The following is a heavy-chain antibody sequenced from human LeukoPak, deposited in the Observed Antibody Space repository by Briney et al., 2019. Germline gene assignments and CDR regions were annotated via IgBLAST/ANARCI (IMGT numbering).Heavy chain of an antibody. Sequence: SETLSLTCTVSGGSISSYYWSWLRQPAGKGLEWIGRIYTSGSTNYNPSLKSRVTMSVDTSKNQFSLKLSSVTAADTAVYYCARDLGATTVTKSGNAFDIWGQGTMVTVSS. D-gene: IGHD4-17*01. V-gene: IGHV4-4*07. CDR2: IYTSGST. CDR3: ARDLGATTVTKSGNAFDI. CDR1: GGSISSYY. J-gene: IGHJ3*02.